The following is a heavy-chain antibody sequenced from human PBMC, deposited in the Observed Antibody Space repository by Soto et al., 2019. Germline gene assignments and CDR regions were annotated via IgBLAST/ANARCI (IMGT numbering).Heavy chain of an antibody. V-gene: IGHV3-48*03. CDR1: GFTFSSYE. CDR3: ARDQGDVVVAATGAFDI. Sequence: PGGSLRLSCAASGFTFSSYEMNWVRQAPGKGLEWVSYISSSGSTIYYADSVKGRFTISRDNAKNSLYLQMNSLRAEDTAVYYCARDQGDVVVAATGAFDIWGQGTMVTV. CDR2: ISSSGSTI. D-gene: IGHD2-15*01. J-gene: IGHJ3*02.